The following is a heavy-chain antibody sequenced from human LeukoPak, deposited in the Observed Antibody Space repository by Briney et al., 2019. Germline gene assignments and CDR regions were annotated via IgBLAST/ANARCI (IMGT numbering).Heavy chain of an antibody. CDR1: GFTFSSYA. CDR2: ISGSGGST. J-gene: IGHJ4*02. D-gene: IGHD2-2*01. Sequence: GGSLRLSCAASGFTFSSYAMSWVRQAPGKGLEWVSSISGSGGSTYYADSVKGRFTISRDNSKNTLYLQMNSLRADETAVYYCASRPGADIGPLDYWGQGTLVTASS. CDR3: ASRPGADIGPLDY. V-gene: IGHV3-23*01.